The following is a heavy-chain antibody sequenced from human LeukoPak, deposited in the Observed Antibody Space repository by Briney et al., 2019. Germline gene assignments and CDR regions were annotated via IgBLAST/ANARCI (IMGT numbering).Heavy chain of an antibody. CDR3: AKRPAPRGYCSGGSCNFDY. Sequence: GGSLRLSCAVSGITLSNYGMSWVRQVPGKGLEWVAGISGSGGSTYYADSVKGRFTISRDNSKNTLYLQMNSLRAEDTAVYYCAKRPAPRGYCSGGSCNFDYWGQGTLVTVSS. V-gene: IGHV3-23*01. D-gene: IGHD2-15*01. CDR1: GITLSNYG. J-gene: IGHJ4*02. CDR2: ISGSGGST.